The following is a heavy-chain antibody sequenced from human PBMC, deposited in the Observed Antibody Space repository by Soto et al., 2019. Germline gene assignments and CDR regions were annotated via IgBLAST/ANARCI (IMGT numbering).Heavy chain of an antibody. J-gene: IGHJ4*02. CDR1: GFTFSDYY. CDR3: ARAHTLSLITGTAGIGY. D-gene: IGHD1-20*01. Sequence: GESLKISCAASGFTFSDYYMSWIRQAPGKGLEWVSYISSSGSTIYYADSVKGRFTISRDNAKNSLYLQMNSLRAEDTAVYYCARAHTLSLITGTAGIGYWGQGTLVTVSS. CDR2: ISSSGSTI. V-gene: IGHV3-11*01.